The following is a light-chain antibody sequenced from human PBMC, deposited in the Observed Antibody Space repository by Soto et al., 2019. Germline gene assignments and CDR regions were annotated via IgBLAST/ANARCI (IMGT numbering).Light chain of an antibody. Sequence: QSALTQPASVSGSPGQSITISCTGTSSDVGSYNLVSWYQQHPGKSPKLMIYEGSKRPSGVSNRFSGSKSSNTASLTISGLQAEDEADYYCCSYVGSSTWVFGGGTKVTVL. CDR3: CSYVGSSTWV. CDR1: SSDVGSYNL. J-gene: IGLJ3*02. V-gene: IGLV2-23*01. CDR2: EGS.